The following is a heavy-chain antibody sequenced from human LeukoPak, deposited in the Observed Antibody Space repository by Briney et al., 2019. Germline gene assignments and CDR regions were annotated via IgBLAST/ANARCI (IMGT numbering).Heavy chain of an antibody. D-gene: IGHD6-19*01. V-gene: IGHV3-23*01. Sequence: GRSLRLSCAASGLHFSGTAMSWVRQPPGKGLEWVSAISHDGMNAYYADSVKGRFTISRDNSKKTVSLEMSSLTAADTGVYYCAKDGAQYSSGPECDPRGQGALVTVSP. CDR3: AKDGAQYSSGPECDP. CDR1: GLHFSGTA. CDR2: ISHDGMNA. J-gene: IGHJ5*02.